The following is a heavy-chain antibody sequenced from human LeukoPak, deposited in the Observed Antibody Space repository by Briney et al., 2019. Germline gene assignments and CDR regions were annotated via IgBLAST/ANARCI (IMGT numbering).Heavy chain of an antibody. CDR1: GFTFSTYW. D-gene: IGHD3-22*01. J-gene: IGHJ4*02. Sequence: GGSLRLSCAASGFTFSTYWMRWVRQAPGKGLEWVANIKEDGSEKYYGDSVKGRFTISRDNAKNSLYLQMNSLRAEDTAVYYCARDSSGYQWGQGTLVSVSS. CDR2: IKEDGSEK. V-gene: IGHV3-7*01. CDR3: ARDSSGYQ.